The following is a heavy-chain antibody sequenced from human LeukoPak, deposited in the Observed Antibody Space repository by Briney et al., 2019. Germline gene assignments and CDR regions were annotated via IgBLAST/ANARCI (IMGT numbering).Heavy chain of an antibody. CDR2: INPNSGGT. V-gene: IGHV1-2*02. D-gene: IGHD6-19*01. Sequence: ASVKVSCKASGYTFTGCYMHWVRRAPGQGLEWMGWINPNSGGTNYAQKFQGRVTMTRDTSISTAYMELSRLRSDDTAVYYCASIPGIAVAAGYWGKGTLVTVSS. CDR3: ASIPGIAVAAGY. CDR1: GYTFTGCY. J-gene: IGHJ4*02.